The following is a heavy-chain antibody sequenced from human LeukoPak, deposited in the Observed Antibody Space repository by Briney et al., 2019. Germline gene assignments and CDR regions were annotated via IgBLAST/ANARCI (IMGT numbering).Heavy chain of an antibody. V-gene: IGHV6-1*01. J-gene: IGHJ4*02. Sequence: SQTLSLTCAISGDSVSSNSAAWSCIRQSPSRGLEWLGRTYYRSKWYNDYAVSVKSRITINPDTSKNQFSLQLNSVTPEDTAVYYCARERYSSGWYYTHIDYWGQGTLVTVSS. CDR3: ARERYSSGWYYTHIDY. CDR1: GDSVSSNSAA. D-gene: IGHD6-19*01. CDR2: TYYRSKWYN.